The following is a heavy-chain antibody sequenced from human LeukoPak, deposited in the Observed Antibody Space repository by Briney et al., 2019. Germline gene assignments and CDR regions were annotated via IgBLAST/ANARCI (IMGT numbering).Heavy chain of an antibody. D-gene: IGHD3-16*02. Sequence: PSETLSLTCTVSGGSISSYYWSWIRQPPGKGLEWIGYIYYSGSTNYNPSLKSRVTISVDTSTNQFSLKLSSAPAADTAVYYCARGLYDYVWGSYRENYYFDYWGQGTLVTVSS. CDR3: ARGLYDYVWGSYRENYYFDY. V-gene: IGHV4-59*01. CDR2: IYYSGST. J-gene: IGHJ4*02. CDR1: GGSISSYY.